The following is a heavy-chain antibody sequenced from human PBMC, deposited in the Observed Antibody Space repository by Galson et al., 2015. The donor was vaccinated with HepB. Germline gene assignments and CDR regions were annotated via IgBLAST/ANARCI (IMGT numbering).Heavy chain of an antibody. CDR1: GGTFSTFA. J-gene: IGHJ3*02. CDR3: ARENAYDYGFYGDI. Sequence: SVKVSCKASGGTFSTFAFRWVRQAPGQGPEWMGGIMPIFGTTKVAQKFHDRVTIDADESTSTLYMELSSLRSEDTAVYYCARENAYDYGFYGDIWGQGTMVTVSS. V-gene: IGHV1-69*13. CDR2: IMPIFGTT. D-gene: IGHD4-17*01.